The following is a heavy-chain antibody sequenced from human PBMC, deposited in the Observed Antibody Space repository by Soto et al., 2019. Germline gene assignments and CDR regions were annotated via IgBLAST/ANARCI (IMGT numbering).Heavy chain of an antibody. CDR3: ARLVDTADLDY. J-gene: IGHJ4*02. CDR2: IIPILGIA. CDR1: GGTFSSYT. D-gene: IGHD5-18*01. V-gene: IGHV1-69*02. Sequence: QVQLVQSGAEVKKPGSSVKVSCKASGGTFSSYTISWVRQAPGQGLEWMGRIIPILGIANYAQKFQGRVTSTADKSTSTAYMELSSLRSEDTAVYYCARLVDTADLDYWGQGTLVTVSS.